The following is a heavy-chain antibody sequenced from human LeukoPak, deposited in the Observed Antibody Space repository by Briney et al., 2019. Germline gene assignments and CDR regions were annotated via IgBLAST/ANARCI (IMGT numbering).Heavy chain of an antibody. J-gene: IGHJ4*02. CDR2: IYHSGST. Sequence: SQTLSLTCAVSGGSISSGGYFWSWIRQPPGKGLEWIGYIYHSGSTYYNPSLKSRVTISIDTSKKHFSLNLSSVSAADTAVYYCASRAFYDSSGLDFWGQGILVTVSS. D-gene: IGHD3-22*01. CDR3: ASRAFYDSSGLDF. CDR1: GGSISSGGYF. V-gene: IGHV4-30-2*05.